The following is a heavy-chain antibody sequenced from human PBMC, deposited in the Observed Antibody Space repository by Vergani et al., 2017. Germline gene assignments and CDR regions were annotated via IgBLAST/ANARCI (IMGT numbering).Heavy chain of an antibody. CDR1: GFTFSSYW. CDR2: IKQDGGEK. D-gene: IGHD3-9*01. CDR3: ARSPSILTAYYRGGFDY. J-gene: IGHJ4*02. V-gene: IGHV3-7*01. Sequence: EVQLVESGGGLVQPGGSLRLSCAASGFTFSSYWMSWVRQAPGKGLEWVANIKQDGGEKYYVDSVKGRFTIYRDNAKNSLYLQMNSLRAEDTAVYYCARSPSILTAYYRGGFDYWGQGTLVTVSS.